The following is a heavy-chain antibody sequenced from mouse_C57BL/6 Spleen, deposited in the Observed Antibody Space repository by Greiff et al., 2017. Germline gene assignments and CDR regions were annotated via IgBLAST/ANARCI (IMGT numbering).Heavy chain of an antibody. D-gene: IGHD6-5*01. CDR1: GFTFSNYW. CDR3: TGAYDD. CDR2: IRLKSDNYAT. J-gene: IGHJ2*01. V-gene: IGHV6-3*01. Sequence: EVQLQASGGGLVQPGGSMTLSCVSSGFTFSNYWMNWVRQSPEQGLEWVAQIRLKSDNYATHYAESVKGRLTISRDDYKSSVYLQMNNVRAEDTGIYYCTGAYDDWGKGTTRTVSA.